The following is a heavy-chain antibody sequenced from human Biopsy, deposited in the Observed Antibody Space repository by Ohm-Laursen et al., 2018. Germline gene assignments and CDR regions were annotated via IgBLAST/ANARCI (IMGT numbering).Heavy chain of an antibody. CDR2: VYYTGST. Sequence: TLSLTCTVSGDSISSYYWSWIRQPHGKGLEGIGYVYYTGSTDYNPFLQSRVTITVDTSKNHYLLRLRSVTPADTAIYYCSRDRGYYSDRTVPGYFDLWGRGTLVTVSS. CDR1: GDSISSYY. D-gene: IGHD3-22*01. CDR3: SRDRGYYSDRTVPGYFDL. V-gene: IGHV4-59*01. J-gene: IGHJ2*01.